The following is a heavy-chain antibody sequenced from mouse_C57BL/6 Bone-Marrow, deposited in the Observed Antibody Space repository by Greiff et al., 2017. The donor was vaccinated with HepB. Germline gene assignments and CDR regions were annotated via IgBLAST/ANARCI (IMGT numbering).Heavy chain of an antibody. CDR3: AREGLYYYGMCY. Sequence: QVQLQQSGAELARPGASVKLSCKASGYTFTSYGISWVKQRTGQGLEWIGEIYPRSGNTYYNEKFKGKATLTADKSSSTAYMELRSLTSEDSAVYFCAREGLYYYGMCYWGQGTTLTVSS. J-gene: IGHJ2*01. CDR1: GYTFTSYG. V-gene: IGHV1-81*01. D-gene: IGHD1-1*01. CDR2: IYPRSGNT.